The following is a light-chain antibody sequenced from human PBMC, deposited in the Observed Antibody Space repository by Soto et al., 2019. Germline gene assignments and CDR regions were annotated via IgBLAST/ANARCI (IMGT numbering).Light chain of an antibody. J-gene: IGKJ3*01. V-gene: IGKV3-15*01. Sequence: EIVMTQSPATLSVSPGERATLSCRASQSVSSYLAWYQQKPGQAPRLLIYGASTRATGIPARFSGSGSGTEFTLTISSLQSEDFAVYYCHQYNNWPFTFGPGTKVDIK. CDR2: GAS. CDR3: HQYNNWPFT. CDR1: QSVSSY.